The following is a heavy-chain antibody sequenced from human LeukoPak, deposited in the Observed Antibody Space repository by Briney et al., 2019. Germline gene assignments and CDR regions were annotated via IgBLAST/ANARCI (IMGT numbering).Heavy chain of an antibody. CDR3: ARRYFDY. CDR2: ISSGSSTI. CDR1: GFTFSSYS. V-gene: IGHV3-48*01. Sequence: GGSLRLSCAASGFTFSSYSMNWVRQAPGKGLEWFSYISSGSSTIYYADSVKGRFTISRDNAKNSLYVQMNSLRAEDTAVYYCARRYFDYWGQGTLVTVSS. J-gene: IGHJ4*02.